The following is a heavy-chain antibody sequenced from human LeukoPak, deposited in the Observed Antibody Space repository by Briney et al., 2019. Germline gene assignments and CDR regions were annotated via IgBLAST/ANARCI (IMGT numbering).Heavy chain of an antibody. CDR2: ISGSGGST. CDR3: AKCSGGSCYTGRYFDY. D-gene: IGHD2-15*01. J-gene: IGHJ4*02. Sequence: GGSLRLSCAASGFTFSSYAMSWVRQAPGKGLEWVSGISGSGGSTYYADSVKGRFTISRDNSNNTLYLQMNSLRAEDTAVCYCAKCSGGSCYTGRYFDYWGQGTLVTVSS. CDR1: GFTFSSYA. V-gene: IGHV3-23*01.